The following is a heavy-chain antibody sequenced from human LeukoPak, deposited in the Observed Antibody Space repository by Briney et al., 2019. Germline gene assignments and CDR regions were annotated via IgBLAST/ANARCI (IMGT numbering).Heavy chain of an antibody. CDR2: INPNSGGT. Sequence: GASVKVSCKASGYTFTGYYMHWVRQAPGQGLEWMGWINPNSGGTNYAQKFQGRVTMTRDTSISTAYMELSRLRSDDTAVYYCARGGAYNWNYGNWFDPWGQGTLVTVSS. D-gene: IGHD1-7*01. CDR3: ARGGAYNWNYGNWFDP. CDR1: GYTFTGYY. J-gene: IGHJ5*02. V-gene: IGHV1-2*02.